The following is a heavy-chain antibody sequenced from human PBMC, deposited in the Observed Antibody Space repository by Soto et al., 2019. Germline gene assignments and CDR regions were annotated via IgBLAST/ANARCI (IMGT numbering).Heavy chain of an antibody. D-gene: IGHD5-18*01. Sequence: EVQLLESGGGSVQPGGSLRLSCAASGFTFSSYAMSWVRQAPGKGLEWVSGISGSGGSTYYVDSVKGRFTISRDNSKNTLYLQMNSLRAEDTAVYYCARDFGYNYGYDAFDIWGQGTMVTDSS. CDR3: ARDFGYNYGYDAFDI. CDR2: ISGSGGST. CDR1: GFTFSSYA. J-gene: IGHJ3*02. V-gene: IGHV3-23*01.